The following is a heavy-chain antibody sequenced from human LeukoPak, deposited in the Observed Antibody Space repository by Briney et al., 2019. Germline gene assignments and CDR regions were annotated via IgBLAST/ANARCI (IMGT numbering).Heavy chain of an antibody. D-gene: IGHD2-2*01. CDR2: INPSGGST. CDR1: GYPFTSYY. J-gene: IGHJ4*02. V-gene: IGHV1-46*01. Sequence: GASVKVSCKASGYPFTSYYMHWMRQAPGQGLGWMGIINPSGGSTSYAQKFQGRVTMTRDTSTSTVYMELSSLRSEDTAVYYCARGYCSSTSCPKQLVYYFDYWGQGTLVTVSS. CDR3: ARGYCSSTSCPKQLVYYFDY.